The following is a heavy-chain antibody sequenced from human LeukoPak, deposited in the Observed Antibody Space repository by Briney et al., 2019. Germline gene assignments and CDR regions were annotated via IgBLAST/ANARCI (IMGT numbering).Heavy chain of an antibody. Sequence: SETLSLTCTVSGGSISSGSYYWSWIRQPAGKGLEWIGRIYTSGSTYYNPSLKSRVTISVDTSKNQFSLKLSSVTAADTAVYYCARWVAAAGHFDYWGQGTLVTVSS. CDR2: IYTSGST. CDR3: ARWVAAAGHFDY. J-gene: IGHJ4*02. D-gene: IGHD6-13*01. V-gene: IGHV4-61*02. CDR1: GGSISSGSYY.